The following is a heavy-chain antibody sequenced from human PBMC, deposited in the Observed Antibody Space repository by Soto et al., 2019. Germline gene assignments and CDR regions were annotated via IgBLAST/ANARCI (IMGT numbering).Heavy chain of an antibody. CDR3: ARGPTDDYDHSGNYFLDY. Sequence: QVQLVQSGAEVKKPGASVKVSCKASGYTFTTYGMSWVRQAPGQGLDWMGWISTYNGNTKYAERLQGRVTMTTDTTPSTAYMELRSLRADDPAVYYCARGPTDDYDHSGNYFLDYWGQGTLVTVSS. V-gene: IGHV1-18*01. CDR1: GYTFTTYG. D-gene: IGHD3-22*01. J-gene: IGHJ4*02. CDR2: ISTYNGNT.